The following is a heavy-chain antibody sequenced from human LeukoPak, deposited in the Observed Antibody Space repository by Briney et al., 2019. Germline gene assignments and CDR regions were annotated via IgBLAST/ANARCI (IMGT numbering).Heavy chain of an antibody. V-gene: IGHV4-39*01. Sequence: SETLSLTCTVSGGSISSSSYYWGWIRQTPGKGLEWIESFRYSGNTYYNPSLKSRVTISVDTSKNQFSLKLRSVTAADTAVYYCARLGSRLLWLGELRVNWFDPWGQGTLVTVSS. CDR1: GGSISSSSYY. D-gene: IGHD3-10*01. CDR3: ARLGSRLLWLGELRVNWFDP. CDR2: FRYSGNT. J-gene: IGHJ5*02.